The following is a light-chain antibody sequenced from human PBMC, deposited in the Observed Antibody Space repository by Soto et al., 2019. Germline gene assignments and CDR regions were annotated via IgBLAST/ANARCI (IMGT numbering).Light chain of an antibody. J-gene: IGLJ1*01. Sequence: QSVLTQVASVSGSPGQSITISCTGTSSDVGTFNLVSWYQQHPGKAPRLMNEVIKRPSGVSNRFSGSKSGNTASLTISGLQAEDEADYYCCSYAGSSVYVLGTGTKVTVL. V-gene: IGLV2-23*02. CDR3: CSYAGSSVYV. CDR2: EVI. CDR1: SSDVGTFNL.